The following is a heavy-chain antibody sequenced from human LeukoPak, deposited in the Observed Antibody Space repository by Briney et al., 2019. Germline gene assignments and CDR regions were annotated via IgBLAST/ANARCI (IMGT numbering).Heavy chain of an antibody. CDR2: IGTAGDT. J-gene: IGHJ4*02. CDR3: ARVGAVGDFDY. D-gene: IGHD1-26*01. CDR1: GFTFSSYD. Sequence: RGSLRLSCAASGFTFSSYDMHWVRQATGKGLEWVSAIGTAGDTYYPGSVKGRFTISRENAKNSLYLQMNSLRAGDTAVYYCARVGAVGDFDYWGQGTLVTVSS. V-gene: IGHV3-13*01.